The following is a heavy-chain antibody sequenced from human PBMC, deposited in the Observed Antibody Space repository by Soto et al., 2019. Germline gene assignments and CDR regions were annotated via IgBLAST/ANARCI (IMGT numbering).Heavy chain of an antibody. D-gene: IGHD5-18*01. J-gene: IGHJ4*02. Sequence: QVQLVESGGGVVQPGRSLRLSCAASGFTFSSYAMHWVRQAPGKGLEWVAVISYDGSNKYYADSVKGRFTISRDNSKNTLYLQMNSLRAEDTAVYYCARCHTAMVTVDYWGQGTLVTVSS. CDR1: GFTFSSYA. V-gene: IGHV3-30-3*01. CDR2: ISYDGSNK. CDR3: ARCHTAMVTVDY.